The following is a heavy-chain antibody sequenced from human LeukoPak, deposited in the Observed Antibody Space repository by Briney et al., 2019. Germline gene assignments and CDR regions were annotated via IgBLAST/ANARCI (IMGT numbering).Heavy chain of an antibody. CDR3: AREGVITLPALYYFDY. CDR2: IKQDGSEK. V-gene: IGHV3-7*03. Sequence: TGGSLRLSCAASGFTFSSYWMSWVRQAPGKGLEWVANIKQDGSEKYYVDSVKARFTISRDNAKNSLYLQMNSLRAEDTAVYYCAREGVITLPALYYFDYWGQGTLVTVSS. D-gene: IGHD3-10*01. CDR1: GFTFSSYW. J-gene: IGHJ4*02.